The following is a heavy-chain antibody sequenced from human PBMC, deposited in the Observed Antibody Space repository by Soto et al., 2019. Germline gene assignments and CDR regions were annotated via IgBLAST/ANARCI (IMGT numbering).Heavy chain of an antibody. D-gene: IGHD2-8*02. CDR1: GGSFSGYY. J-gene: IGHJ4*02. Sequence: PSETLSLTCAVYGGSFSGYYWSWIRQPPGTGLEWIGEINHSGSTNYNPSLKSRVTISVDTSKNQFSLKLTSVTAADTAVYYCARDKITGLFDYWGQGALVTVSS. V-gene: IGHV4-34*01. CDR2: INHSGST. CDR3: ARDKITGLFDY.